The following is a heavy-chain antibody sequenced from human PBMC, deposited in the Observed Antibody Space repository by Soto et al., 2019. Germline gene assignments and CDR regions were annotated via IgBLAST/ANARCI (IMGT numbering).Heavy chain of an antibody. D-gene: IGHD2-21*02. CDR2: IYHSGST. V-gene: IGHV4-30-2*05. Sequence: PSETLSLTCAVSGGSISSGGSSWSWIRQPPGKGLEWIGYIYHSGSTYYNPSLKSRVTISVDTSKNQFSLKLSSVTAADTAVYYCARVVVTADLPWFDPWGQGTLVTVSS. CDR3: ARVVVTADLPWFDP. CDR1: GGSISSGGSS. J-gene: IGHJ5*02.